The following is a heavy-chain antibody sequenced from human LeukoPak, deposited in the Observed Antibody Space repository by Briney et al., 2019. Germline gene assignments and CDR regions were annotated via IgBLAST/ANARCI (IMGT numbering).Heavy chain of an antibody. CDR3: ARRLGNSYYYYYYMDV. V-gene: IGHV3-30*02. CDR2: IRYDGSNK. J-gene: IGHJ6*03. Sequence: GGSLRLSCAASGLTFSSNGMHWVRQAPGKGLEWVAFIRYDGSNKYYADSVKGRFTISRDNSKNTLYLQMNSLRAEDTAVYYCARRLGNSYYYYYYMDVWGKGTTVTVSS. D-gene: IGHD7-27*01. CDR1: GLTFSSNG.